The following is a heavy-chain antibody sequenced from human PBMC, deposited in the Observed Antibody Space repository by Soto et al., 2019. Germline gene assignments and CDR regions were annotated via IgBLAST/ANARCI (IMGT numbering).Heavy chain of an antibody. V-gene: IGHV4-61*01. D-gene: IGHD3-10*01. J-gene: IGHJ4*02. CDR3: ARVGVTMIRGADY. CDR2: IYYSGST. CDR1: GGSVNSGNYY. Sequence: SETLSLTCSVSGGSVNSGNYYWSWIRQPPGKGLEWIGYIYYSGSTNYNPSLKSRVTISLDTSKNQFSLSLNSVTAADTAVYYCARVGVTMIRGADYWGQGTLVTVSS.